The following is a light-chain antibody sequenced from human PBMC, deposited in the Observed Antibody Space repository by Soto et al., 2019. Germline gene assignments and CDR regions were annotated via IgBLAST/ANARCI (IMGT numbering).Light chain of an antibody. V-gene: IGKV3-15*01. CDR2: GAS. J-gene: IGKJ4*01. Sequence: EKVLTQSPVTLSESLGERATLSCRASQSITTNLAWYQQKPGQAPRLLIFGASNRATGIPARFSGSGSGTEFSLTISSLQSEDSAIYYCQQYNDWPPLTFGGGTKVEI. CDR1: QSITTN. CDR3: QQYNDWPPLT.